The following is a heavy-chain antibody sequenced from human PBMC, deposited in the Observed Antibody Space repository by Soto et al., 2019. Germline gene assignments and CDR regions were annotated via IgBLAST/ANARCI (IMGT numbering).Heavy chain of an antibody. J-gene: IGHJ5*02. D-gene: IGHD2-15*01. Sequence: QVQLVQSGAEVKKPGASVKVSCKASGYTFTSYGISWVRQAPGQGLEWMGWISAYNGNTNYAQKLQGRVTMTTDTSTSTDYMELRSLRSDDTAVYYCARELVVVVAARLSSCLDPWGQGTLVTVSS. CDR2: ISAYNGNT. CDR3: ARELVVVVAARLSSCLDP. CDR1: GYTFTSYG. V-gene: IGHV1-18*01.